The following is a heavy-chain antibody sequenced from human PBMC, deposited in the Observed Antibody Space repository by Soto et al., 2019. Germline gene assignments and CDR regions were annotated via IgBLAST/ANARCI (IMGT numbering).Heavy chain of an antibody. CDR3: ARETEMATITAPLYYFDY. D-gene: IGHD5-12*01. J-gene: IGHJ4*02. CDR2: IWYDGSNK. V-gene: IGHV3-33*01. CDR1: GFTFSSYG. Sequence: QVQLVESGGGMVQPGRSLRLSCAASGFTFSSYGMHWVRQAPGTGLVWVAVIWYDGSNKYYADSVKGRFTISRDNSKNPLYLQMNSLRAEDRAVYYCARETEMATITAPLYYFDYGGQGTLTTVSS.